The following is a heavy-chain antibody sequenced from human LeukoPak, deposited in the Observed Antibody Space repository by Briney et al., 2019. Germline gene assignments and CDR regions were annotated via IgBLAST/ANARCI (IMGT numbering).Heavy chain of an antibody. Sequence: GGSLRLSCAVSGLTFSDYYMSWTRQAPGKGPELVSYISPSGSSIFYVDSVKGRFTISRDDSKNTAYLQMNSLKTEDTAVYYCTSVTMVRGVIIANDYWGQGTLVTVSS. CDR3: TSVTMVRGVIIANDY. D-gene: IGHD3-10*01. J-gene: IGHJ4*02. CDR2: ISPSGSSI. CDR1: GLTFSDYY. V-gene: IGHV3-11*01.